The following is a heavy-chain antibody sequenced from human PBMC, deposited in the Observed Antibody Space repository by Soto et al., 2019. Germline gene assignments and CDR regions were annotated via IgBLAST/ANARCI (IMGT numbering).Heavy chain of an antibody. J-gene: IGHJ4*02. D-gene: IGHD3-10*01. CDR1: GGSISSSNW. CDR2: IYHSGNT. CDR3: ARRWGEGRVDC. Sequence: QVQLQESGPGLVKPSGTLSLTCAVSGGSISSSNWWSWVRQPPGKGLEWIGEIYHSGNTNYNPSLNSRVTRAVDKSRSQFSLKLSSVTAADTAVYYCARRWGEGRVDCWGQGTLVTVSS. V-gene: IGHV4-4*02.